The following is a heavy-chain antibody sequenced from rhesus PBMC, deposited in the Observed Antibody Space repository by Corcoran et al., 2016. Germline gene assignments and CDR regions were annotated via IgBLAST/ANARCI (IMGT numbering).Heavy chain of an antibody. V-gene: IGHV4-147*01. CDR3: ARVENYFDY. Sequence: QVQLQESGPGLVKPSETLSLTCAVSGYSISSNYWSWIRQPPGKGLEWIGHIYGSSGGTSYNPSLKSRVTISTATSKSQFSLKLSSVTAADTAVYYCARVENYFDYWGQGVLVTVSS. CDR2: IYGSSGGT. CDR1: GYSISSNY. D-gene: IGHD2-39*02. J-gene: IGHJ4*01.